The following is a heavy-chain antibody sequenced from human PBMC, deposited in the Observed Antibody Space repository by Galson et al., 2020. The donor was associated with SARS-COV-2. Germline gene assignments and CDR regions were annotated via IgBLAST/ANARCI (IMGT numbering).Heavy chain of an antibody. V-gene: IGHV4-30-2*01. CDR3: ASGSARGDYFDY. J-gene: IGHJ4*02. CDR1: GGSISSGGYS. Sequence: SETLSLTCAVSGGSISSGGYSWTWIRQPPGKGLEWLGYIYHSGRTYYNPSLKSRVTISVDRSNNQFSLKLNSVTAADTAVYYCASGSARGDYFDYWGQGTLVTVSS. CDR2: IYHSGRT. D-gene: IGHD3-16*01.